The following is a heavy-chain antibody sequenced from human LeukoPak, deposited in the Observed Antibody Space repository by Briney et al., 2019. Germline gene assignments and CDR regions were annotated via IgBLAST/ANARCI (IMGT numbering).Heavy chain of an antibody. CDR3: ARGARGSGTASDY. CDR2: INSDGSST. V-gene: IGHV3-74*01. D-gene: IGHD3-10*01. Sequence: GGSLRLSCAASGFTFSSYWMHWVRQAPGKGLVWVSRINSDGSSTNYADSVKGRFTISRDNAKNTLHLQMDSLRAEDTAVYYCARGARGSGTASDYWGQGTLVTVSS. CDR1: GFTFSSYW. J-gene: IGHJ4*02.